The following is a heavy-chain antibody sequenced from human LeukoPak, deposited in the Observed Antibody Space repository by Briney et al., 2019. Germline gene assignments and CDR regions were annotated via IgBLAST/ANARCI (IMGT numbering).Heavy chain of an antibody. D-gene: IGHD3-10*01. CDR3: ARGGRHTGSFGY. CDR2: ISGSSGST. J-gene: IGHJ4*02. CDR1: GFTFSNYY. Sequence: GGSLRLSCAASGFTFSNYYMSWIRQAPGKGLEWVSYISGSSGSTNYADSVMGRFTISRDNGKNSLYLQMNSLRAEDTAVYYCARGGRHTGSFGYWGQGTLVTVSS. V-gene: IGHV3-11*06.